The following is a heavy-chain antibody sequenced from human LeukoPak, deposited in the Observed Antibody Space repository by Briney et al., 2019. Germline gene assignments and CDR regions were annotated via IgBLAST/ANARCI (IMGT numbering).Heavy chain of an antibody. J-gene: IGHJ3*02. Sequence: PSETLSLTCTVSGGSISSYYWSWIRQPPGKGLEGIGYIYYSGSTNYNPSLKSRVTISVDTSKNQFSLKLSSVTAADTAVYYCARAGMVRGVIHAFDIWGQGTMVTVSS. D-gene: IGHD3-10*01. V-gene: IGHV4-59*01. CDR1: GGSISSYY. CDR2: IYYSGST. CDR3: ARAGMVRGVIHAFDI.